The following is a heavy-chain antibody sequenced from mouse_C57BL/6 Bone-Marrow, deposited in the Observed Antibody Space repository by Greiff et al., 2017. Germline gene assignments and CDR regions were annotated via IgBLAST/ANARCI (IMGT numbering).Heavy chain of an antibody. Sequence: VQLKESGPVLVKPGASVKMSCKASGYTFTDYYMNWVKQSHGKSLEWIGVINPYNGGTSYNQKFKGKATLTVDKSSSTAYMELNSLTSEDSAVXYCARAVQLRRGNFDYWGQGTTLTVSS. CDR1: GYTFTDYY. CDR2: INPYNGGT. J-gene: IGHJ2*01. CDR3: ARAVQLRRGNFDY. V-gene: IGHV1-19*01. D-gene: IGHD3-2*02.